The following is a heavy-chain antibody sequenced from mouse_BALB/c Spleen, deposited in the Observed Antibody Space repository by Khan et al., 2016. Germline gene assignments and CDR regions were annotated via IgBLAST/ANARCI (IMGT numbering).Heavy chain of an antibody. V-gene: IGHV1-77*01. CDR1: GYTITDYV. CDR2: IFPGSGST. CDR3: ARGRYDVYV. J-gene: IGHJ2*01. D-gene: IGHD2-3*01. Sequence: QVQLQQSGPELVKPGASVKMSCNASGYTITDYVITWVKQRTGQGLEWIGEIFPGSGSTYSHEKLKGKATRTAVTSSNKVYMQGSSLTSEDSEVDFCARGRYDVYVWGQGTTLTVSS.